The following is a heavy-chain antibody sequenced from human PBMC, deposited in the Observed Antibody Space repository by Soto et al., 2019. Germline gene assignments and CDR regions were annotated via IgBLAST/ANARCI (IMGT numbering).Heavy chain of an antibody. CDR2: ISGSGTTI. CDR3: ASDSYYYASDY. J-gene: IGHJ4*02. Sequence: QVQMVESGGGLVKPGGSLRLSCAASGFTFSAQYMTWIRQAPGKGLEWVSYISGSGTTIYYTDSVKGRFTVARYNAKNSVYLQMNSRRAEDTAVYYCASDSYYYASDYWGQGTLVTVSS. CDR1: GFTFSAQY. D-gene: IGHD3-10*01. V-gene: IGHV3-11*01.